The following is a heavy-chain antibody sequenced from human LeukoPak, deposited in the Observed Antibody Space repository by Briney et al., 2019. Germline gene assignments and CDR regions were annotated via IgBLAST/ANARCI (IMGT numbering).Heavy chain of an antibody. CDR1: GGSFSDYY. J-gene: IGHJ4*02. CDR3: ARLVTMVRGVTKNFDY. V-gene: IGHV4-34*01. D-gene: IGHD3-10*01. Sequence: PSETLSLTCAVYGGSFSDYYWSWIRQSPGKGLEWIGEINHSGSTYYNPSLKSRVTISLDTSKSQFSLKLSSVTAADTAVYYCARLVTMVRGVTKNFDYWGQGTLVTVSS. CDR2: INHSGST.